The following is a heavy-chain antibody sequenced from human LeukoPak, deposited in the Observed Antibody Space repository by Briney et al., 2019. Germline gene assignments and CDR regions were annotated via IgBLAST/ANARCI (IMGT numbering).Heavy chain of an antibody. J-gene: IGHJ6*03. CDR1: GYTFTSYD. CDR2: MNPNSGNT. V-gene: IGHV1-8*03. Sequence: ASVKVSCKASGYTFTSYDINWVRQATGQGLEWMGWMNPNSGNTGYAQKFQGRVTITRNTSISTAYMELSSLRSEDTAVYHCARGSCSSTSCYTNYYYYYMDVWGKGTTVTVSS. D-gene: IGHD2-2*02. CDR3: ARGSCSSTSCYTNYYYYYMDV.